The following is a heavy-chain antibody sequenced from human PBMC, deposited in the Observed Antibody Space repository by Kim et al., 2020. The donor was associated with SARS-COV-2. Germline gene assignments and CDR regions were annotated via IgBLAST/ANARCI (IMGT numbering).Heavy chain of an antibody. J-gene: IGHJ6*02. Sequence: VKGRFTSSRDNAKNRLYLQMNSLWAEDTAVYCCARGRGYSYGYCYWGMDVWGQGTAVTVSS. CDR3: ARGRGYSYGYCYWGMDV. D-gene: IGHD5-18*01. V-gene: IGHV3-30*13.